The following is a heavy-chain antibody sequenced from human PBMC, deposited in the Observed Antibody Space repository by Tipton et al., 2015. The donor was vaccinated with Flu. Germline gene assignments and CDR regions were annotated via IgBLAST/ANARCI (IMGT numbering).Heavy chain of an antibody. Sequence: GSLRLSCAVYGGSFSGYYWTWIRQSPGKGLEWIGEINHSGNTNYNPSLESRLTMSVDTSKNQFSLRLSSVTAADTAVYYCVRSLSSVRCITTTCYGFDSWGQGTLITVSS. J-gene: IGHJ4*02. CDR1: GGSFSGYY. CDR3: VRSLSSVRCITTTCYGFDS. V-gene: IGHV4-34*01. D-gene: IGHD2-2*01. CDR2: INHSGNT.